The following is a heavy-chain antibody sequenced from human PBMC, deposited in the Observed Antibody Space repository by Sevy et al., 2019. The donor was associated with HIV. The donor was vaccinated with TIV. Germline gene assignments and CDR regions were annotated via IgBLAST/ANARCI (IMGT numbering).Heavy chain of an antibody. CDR3: VRISITGDRGRGYFDS. V-gene: IGHV4-38-2*01. CDR1: GYSITNHSY. CDR2: IYHCGNACNNPFLNSGDT. D-gene: IGHD7-27*01. J-gene: IGHJ4*02. Sequence: SETLSLSCAVSGYSITNHSYWGWIRQPPGKGMELIENIYHCGNACNNPFLNSGDTYYNPSLSGRVAISVDTSKNQFSVNLNSVTAADTAMYYCVRISITGDRGRGYFDSWGQGILVTVSS.